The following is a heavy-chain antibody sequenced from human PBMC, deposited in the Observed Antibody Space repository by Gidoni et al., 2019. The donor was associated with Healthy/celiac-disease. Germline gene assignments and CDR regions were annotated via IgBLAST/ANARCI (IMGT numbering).Heavy chain of an antibody. D-gene: IGHD1-7*01. Sequence: QVQLQESGPGLVKPSETLSLTCTVSGGSISSYYWSWIRQPPGKGLEWIGYIYYSGSTNYNPSLKSRVTISVDTSKNQFSLKLSSVTAADTAVYYCARRGGLELGGDWFDPWGQGTLVTVSS. J-gene: IGHJ5*02. CDR1: GGSISSYY. V-gene: IGHV4-59*01. CDR3: ARRGGLELGGDWFDP. CDR2: IYYSGST.